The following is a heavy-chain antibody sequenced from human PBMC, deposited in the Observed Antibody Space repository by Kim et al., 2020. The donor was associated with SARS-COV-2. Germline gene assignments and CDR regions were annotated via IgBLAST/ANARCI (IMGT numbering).Heavy chain of an antibody. Sequence: KLQGRVTMTTDTSTSTAYMELRSLRSDDTAVYYCARDRHYYDSSGYTFDYWGQGTLVTVSS. CDR3: ARDRHYYDSSGYTFDY. V-gene: IGHV1-18*01. D-gene: IGHD3-22*01. J-gene: IGHJ4*02.